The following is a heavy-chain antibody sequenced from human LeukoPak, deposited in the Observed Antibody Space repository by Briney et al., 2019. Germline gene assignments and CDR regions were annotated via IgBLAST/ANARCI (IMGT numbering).Heavy chain of an antibody. J-gene: IGHJ4*02. CDR2: IYSGGTT. CDR3: AKGGYSYVYYFDY. CDR1: GFTVSSNY. Sequence: GGSLRLSCAASGFTVSSNYMSWVRQAPGKGLEWVSVIYSGGTTYYSDSVRGRFTISRDNSKNTLYLQMNSLTADDTAVYYCAKGGYSYVYYFDYWGQGTLVTVSS. D-gene: IGHD5-18*01. V-gene: IGHV3-53*01.